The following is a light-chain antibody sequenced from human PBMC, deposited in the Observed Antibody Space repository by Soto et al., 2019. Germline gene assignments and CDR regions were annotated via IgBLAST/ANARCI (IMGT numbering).Light chain of an antibody. J-gene: IGKJ1*01. CDR3: KQEGSSVTWT. Sequence: EVVLTQSPGTVSLSPGERATLSCRASQSVTSNYLAWYQQKPGQAPRLLIYAASSRATGIPDRISGSGSGTDFALSISRLEPEDFAVYYCKQEGSSVTWTFGQGTKVEIK. V-gene: IGKV3-20*01. CDR1: QSVTSNY. CDR2: AAS.